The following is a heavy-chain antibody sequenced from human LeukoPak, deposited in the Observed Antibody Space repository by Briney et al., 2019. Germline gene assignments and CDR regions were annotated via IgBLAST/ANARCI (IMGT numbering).Heavy chain of an antibody. CDR2: IWYDGSNK. V-gene: IGHV3-33*01. D-gene: IGHD2-2*01. J-gene: IGHJ5*02. Sequence: GGSLRLSCAASGFTFSSYGMHWVRQAPGKGLEWVAVIWYDGSNKYYADSVKGRFTISRDNSKNTLYLQMNSLRAEDTAVYYCARDHCSSTSCYWFDPWGQGTLVTVSP. CDR1: GFTFSSYG. CDR3: ARDHCSSTSCYWFDP.